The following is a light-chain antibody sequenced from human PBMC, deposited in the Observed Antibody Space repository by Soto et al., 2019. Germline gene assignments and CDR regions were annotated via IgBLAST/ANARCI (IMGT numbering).Light chain of an antibody. CDR3: QQYGRSPFT. CDR2: DAS. CDR1: QSVSSY. J-gene: IGKJ4*01. V-gene: IGKV3-11*01. Sequence: IVLTQSPATLSLSPGERATLSCRASQSVSSYLAWYQQKPGQAPRLLIYDASNRATGIPARFSGSESGTDFTLTISSLEPEDFAVYYCQQYGRSPFTFGGGTKVDIK.